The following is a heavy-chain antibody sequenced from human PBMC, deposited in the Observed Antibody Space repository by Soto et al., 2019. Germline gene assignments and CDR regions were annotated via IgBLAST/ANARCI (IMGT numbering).Heavy chain of an antibody. J-gene: IGHJ1*01. V-gene: IGHV3-30-3*01. CDR3: ASPYCSGGSCYHTEYFQH. Sequence: GGSLRLSCGASGFTFSTYVIHWVRQAPDKGLEWVAVISYDSSNEFYADSVKGRFTISRDNSKNTLYLQMNNLRPDDTAVYYCASPYCSGGSCYHTEYFQHWGQGTLVTVSS. D-gene: IGHD2-15*01. CDR1: GFTFSTYV. CDR2: ISYDSSNE.